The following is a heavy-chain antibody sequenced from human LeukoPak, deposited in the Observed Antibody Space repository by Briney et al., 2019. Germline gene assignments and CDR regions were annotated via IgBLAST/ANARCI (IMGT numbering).Heavy chain of an antibody. CDR1: GFNFNNYW. CDR3: ARELSQIVWGGLDY. V-gene: IGHV3-30*03. Sequence: PGGSLRLSCAASGFNFNNYWMSWLRQAPGKGLEWVAVIQNDASTENFADSVKGRFTISRGNSKNTVFLQMNSLRVEDTAVYYCARELSQIVWGGLDYGGQGTLVSVSS. D-gene: IGHD2-21*01. J-gene: IGHJ4*02. CDR2: IQNDASTE.